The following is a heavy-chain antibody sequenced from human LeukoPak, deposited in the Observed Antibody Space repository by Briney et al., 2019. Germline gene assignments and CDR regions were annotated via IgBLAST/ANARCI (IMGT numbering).Heavy chain of an antibody. J-gene: IGHJ4*02. CDR3: AREGGYYDSSGYGAFGY. CDR1: GFTFSSYS. D-gene: IGHD3-22*01. Sequence: GGSLRLSCAASGFTFSSYSMTWVRQAPGKGLEWVSSISSSSSYIYYADSVKGRFTISRDNAKNSLYLQMNSLRAEDTAVYYCAREGGYYDSSGYGAFGYWGQGTLVTVSS. CDR2: ISSSSSYI. V-gene: IGHV3-21*01.